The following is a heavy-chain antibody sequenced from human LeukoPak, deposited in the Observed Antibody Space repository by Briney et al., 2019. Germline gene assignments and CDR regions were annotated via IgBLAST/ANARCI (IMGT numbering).Heavy chain of an antibody. V-gene: IGHV3-30-3*01. CDR1: GFTFSSYA. CDR3: ARDVLRFLEWLFGERFDYYYGMDV. J-gene: IGHJ6*02. Sequence: GRSLRLSCAASGFTFSSYAMHWVRQAPGKGLEWVAVISYDGSNKYYADSVKGRFTISRDNSKNTLYLQMNSLRAEDTAVYYCARDVLRFLEWLFGERFDYYYGMDVWGQGTTVTVSS. D-gene: IGHD3-3*01. CDR2: ISYDGSNK.